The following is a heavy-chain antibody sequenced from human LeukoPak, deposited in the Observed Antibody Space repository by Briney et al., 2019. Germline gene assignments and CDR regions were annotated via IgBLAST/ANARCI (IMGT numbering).Heavy chain of an antibody. V-gene: IGHV3-7*01. D-gene: IGHD7-27*01. CDR3: ARDKLGDYYYYYGMDV. CDR1: GFTFSSYW. CDR2: IKQDGSEK. J-gene: IGHJ6*02. Sequence: GGSLRLSCAASGFTFSSYWMSWVRQAPGKGLEWVANIKQDGSEKYYVDSVKGRFTISRDNAKNSLYLQMNSLRAEDTAVYYCARDKLGDYYYYYGMDVWGQGTTVTVSS.